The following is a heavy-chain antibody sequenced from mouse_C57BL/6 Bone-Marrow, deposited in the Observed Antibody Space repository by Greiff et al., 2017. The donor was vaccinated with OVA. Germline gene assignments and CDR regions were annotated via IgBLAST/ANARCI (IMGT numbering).Heavy chain of an antibody. Sequence: VQLKESGPVLVKPGASVKMSCKASGYTFTDYYMNWVKQSHGKSLEWIGVINPYNGGTSYNQKFKGKATLTVDKSSSTAYMELNSLTSEDSAVYYCANNYYGSSWGFAYWGQGTLVTVSA. V-gene: IGHV1-19*01. J-gene: IGHJ3*01. CDR1: GYTFTDYY. D-gene: IGHD1-1*01. CDR3: ANNYYGSSWGFAY. CDR2: INPYNGGT.